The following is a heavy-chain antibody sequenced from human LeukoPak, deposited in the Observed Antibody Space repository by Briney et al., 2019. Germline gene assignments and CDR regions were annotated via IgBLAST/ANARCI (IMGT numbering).Heavy chain of an antibody. CDR2: IIPIFSTT. D-gene: IGHD3-10*01. CDR3: ARKGSGSHYYFDY. CDR1: GGTFGSYA. V-gene: IGHV1-69*13. Sequence: SVKVSCKASGGTFGSYAISWVRQAPGQGLEWMGGIIPIFSTTNYAQKFQGRVTLTADESTSTAYMELSSLRSEDTAVYYCARKGSGSHYYFDYWGQGTLVTVSS. J-gene: IGHJ4*02.